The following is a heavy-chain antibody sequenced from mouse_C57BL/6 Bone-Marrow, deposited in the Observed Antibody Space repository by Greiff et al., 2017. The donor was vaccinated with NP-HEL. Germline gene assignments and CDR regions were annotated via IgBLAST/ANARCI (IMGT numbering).Heavy chain of an antibody. V-gene: IGHV1-59*01. Sequence: VQLQQPGAELVRPGTSVKLSCKASGYTFTSYWMHWVKQRPGQGLEWIGVIDPSDSYTNYNQKFKGKATLTVDTSSSTAYMQLSSLTSEDSAVYFCARTAVVAPYYFDYWGQGTTLTVSS. J-gene: IGHJ2*01. CDR1: GYTFTSYW. CDR3: ARTAVVAPYYFDY. D-gene: IGHD1-1*01. CDR2: IDPSDSYT.